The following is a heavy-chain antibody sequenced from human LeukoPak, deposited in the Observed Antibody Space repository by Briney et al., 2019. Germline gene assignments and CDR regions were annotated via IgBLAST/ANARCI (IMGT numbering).Heavy chain of an antibody. V-gene: IGHV4-39*07. D-gene: IGHD3-22*01. Sequence: SETLSLTCTVSGGSISSSSYYWGWIRQPPGKGLEWIGSIYYSGSTNYNPSLKSRVTMSVDTSKNQFSLKLSSVTAADTAVYYCARDSSGFEYWGQGTLVTVSS. CDR3: ARDSSGFEY. CDR1: GGSISSSSYY. CDR2: IYYSGST. J-gene: IGHJ4*02.